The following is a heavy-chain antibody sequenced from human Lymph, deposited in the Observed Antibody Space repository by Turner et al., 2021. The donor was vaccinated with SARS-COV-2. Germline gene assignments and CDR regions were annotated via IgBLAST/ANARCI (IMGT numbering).Heavy chain of an antibody. CDR2: MNPNSGNT. V-gene: IGHV1-8*01. CDR1: GYTFTSYD. CDR3: ARAAQLTVWFDP. Sequence: QVQLVRSGAAVTKPWSSRQVSCKASGYTFTSYDMNWVRQATGQGLEGMGWMNPNSGNTGYAQKFQGRGTMTRNTSKSTAYMELSSLRSEDTAVYYCARAAQLTVWFDPWGQGTLVTVSS. D-gene: IGHD3-9*01. J-gene: IGHJ5*02.